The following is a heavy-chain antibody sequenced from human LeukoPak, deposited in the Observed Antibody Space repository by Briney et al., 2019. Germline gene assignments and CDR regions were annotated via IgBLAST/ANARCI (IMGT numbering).Heavy chain of an antibody. CDR3: ARGRSRYLDWTRAYSDY. V-gene: IGHV1-18*01. J-gene: IGHJ4*02. CDR1: GYTFITHG. D-gene: IGHD3-9*01. CDR2: ISAYNGNT. Sequence: ASVKVSCKASGYTFITHGLTWVRQAPGQGLEWMGWISAYNGNTIYAQTLQDRLTMTTDTSTSTAYMELRSLRSDDTAVYYCARGRSRYLDWTRAYSDYWGQGTLVTVSS.